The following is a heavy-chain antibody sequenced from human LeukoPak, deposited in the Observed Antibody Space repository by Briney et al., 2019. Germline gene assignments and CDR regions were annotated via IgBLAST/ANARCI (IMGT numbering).Heavy chain of an antibody. J-gene: IGHJ4*02. V-gene: IGHV1-46*01. CDR3: ARDSLGAYCGGDCYSSNLPLGY. Sequence: ASVKVSCKASGYTLTTYYIHWVRQAPGQGLEWMGMINPNSDGTSYAQNFQGRVTMTRDTSTSTVYMELSSLRSEDTAVYYCARDSLGAYCGGDCYSSNLPLGYWGQGTLVTVSS. D-gene: IGHD2-21*02. CDR2: INPNSDGT. CDR1: GYTLTTYY.